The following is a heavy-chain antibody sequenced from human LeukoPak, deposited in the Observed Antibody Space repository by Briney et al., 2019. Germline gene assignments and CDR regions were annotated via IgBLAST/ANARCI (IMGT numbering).Heavy chain of an antibody. J-gene: IGHJ4*02. D-gene: IGHD6-19*01. Sequence: SEILSLTCTVSGGSISSYYWSWIRQPPGKGLEWIGYIYTSGSTNYNPSLKSRVTISVDTSKNQFSLKLSSVTAADTAVYYCARADSSGWYRYFDYWGQGTLVTVSS. CDR3: ARADSSGWYRYFDY. CDR1: GGSISSYY. V-gene: IGHV4-4*09. CDR2: IYTSGST.